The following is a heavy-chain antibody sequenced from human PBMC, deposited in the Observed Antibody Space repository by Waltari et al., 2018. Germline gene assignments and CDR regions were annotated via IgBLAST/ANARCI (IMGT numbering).Heavy chain of an antibody. CDR3: SRARDEDTAMVFFDH. V-gene: IGHV3-66*02. Sequence: DVQLVESGGGLVHPGGSLRLSCAASGFTVSTTHMSWVRQAPGKGREWDSIIYPAGSTYNADSVVGRFTISRDVSQNTLHLQMNNLRPEDTAVYYCSRARDEDTAMVFFDHWGQGTLVSVSS. J-gene: IGHJ4*02. D-gene: IGHD5-18*01. CDR1: GFTVSTTH. CDR2: IYPAGST.